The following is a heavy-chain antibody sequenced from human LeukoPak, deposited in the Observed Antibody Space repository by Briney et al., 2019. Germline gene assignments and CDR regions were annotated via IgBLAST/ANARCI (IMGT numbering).Heavy chain of an antibody. CDR2: INPSGGRT. D-gene: IGHD6-19*01. CDR3: ARGHIAVAGNFDY. J-gene: IGHJ4*02. CDR1: GYTFTSYY. Sequence: ASVKVSCKASGYTFTSYYMHWVRQAPGQGLGWMGIINPSGGRTSYAQKFQGRGTMTRDTSTSTVYMELNSLRSEDTAVYYRARGHIAVAGNFDYWGQGTLVTVSS. V-gene: IGHV1-46*01.